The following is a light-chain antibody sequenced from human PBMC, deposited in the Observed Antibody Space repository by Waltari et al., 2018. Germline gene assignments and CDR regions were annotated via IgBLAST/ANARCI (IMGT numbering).Light chain of an antibody. CDR1: SSNIGSNT. Sequence: QSVLTQPPSASGTPGHSVTISCSGSSSNIGSNTVNWFQQVPGTAPRLLIYTNNLRPSGVPDRFSGSKSGTSASLVISGLQSEDEADYYCATWDESLNGGVFGGGTKVTVL. V-gene: IGLV1-44*01. CDR2: TNN. CDR3: ATWDESLNGGV. J-gene: IGLJ3*02.